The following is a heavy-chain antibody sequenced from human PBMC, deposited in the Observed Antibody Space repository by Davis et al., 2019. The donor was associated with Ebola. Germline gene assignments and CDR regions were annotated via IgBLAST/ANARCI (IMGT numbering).Heavy chain of an antibody. CDR2: INPSGGST. CDR3: ARVLRVKYYYYGMDV. CDR1: GYTFTSYY. D-gene: IGHD4-17*01. Sequence: SVNVSCKASGYTFTSYYMHWVRQAPGQGLEWMGIINPSGGSTSYAQKFQGTVTMTRETSTSTVYMELSSLRSEDTAVYYCARVLRVKYYYYGMDVWGKGTTVTVSS. V-gene: IGHV1-46*01. J-gene: IGHJ6*04.